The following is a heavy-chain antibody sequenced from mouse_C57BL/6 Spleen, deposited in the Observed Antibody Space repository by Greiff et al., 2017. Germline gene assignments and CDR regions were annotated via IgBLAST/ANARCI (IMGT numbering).Heavy chain of an antibody. Sequence: EVKLMESGPELVKPGASVKISCKASGYSFTDYNMNWVKQSNGKSLEWIGVINPNYGTTSYNQKFKGKATLTVDQSSSTAYMQLNSLTSEDSAVYYCAREGRGELWGFAYWGQGTLVTVSA. J-gene: IGHJ3*01. V-gene: IGHV1-39*01. CDR3: AREGRGELWGFAY. CDR1: GYSFTDYN. D-gene: IGHD1-3*01. CDR2: INPNYGTT.